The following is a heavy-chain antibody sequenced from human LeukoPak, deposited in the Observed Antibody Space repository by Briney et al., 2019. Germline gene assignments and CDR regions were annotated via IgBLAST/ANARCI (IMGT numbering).Heavy chain of an antibody. CDR1: GYTFTSYY. V-gene: IGHV1-46*01. CDR2: INPSGGST. J-gene: IGHJ4*02. D-gene: IGHD3-22*01. CDR3: ARGRYASSGYYYFDY. Sequence: VASVKVSCKASGYTFTSYYMHWVRQAPGQGREWMGIINPSGGSTSYAQKFQGRVTMTRDMSTSTVYMELSSLRSEHTAVYYCARGRYASSGYYYFDYWGQGTLVTVSS.